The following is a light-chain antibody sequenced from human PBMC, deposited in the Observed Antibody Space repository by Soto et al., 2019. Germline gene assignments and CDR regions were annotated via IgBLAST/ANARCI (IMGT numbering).Light chain of an antibody. CDR2: AAS. CDR1: QSIDNF. V-gene: IGKV1-39*01. J-gene: IGKJ2*01. Sequence: DIQMTQSPSYVSASVGDRVTITCRPSQSIDNFLNWYQQKPGKAPNLLIYAASSLQSGVSSRFSGSGSGTDFTLTISSLQPEDSATYYCQQSYSLPYTFGQGTKVDIK. CDR3: QQSYSLPYT.